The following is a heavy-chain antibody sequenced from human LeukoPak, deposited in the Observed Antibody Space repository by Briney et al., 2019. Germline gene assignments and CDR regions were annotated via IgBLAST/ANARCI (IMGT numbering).Heavy chain of an antibody. CDR3: ARGPYSYDSSGAFDI. Sequence: PSETLSLTCTVSGGSISSYYWSWVRQPPGKGLEWIGFVYYSGSTNYNPSLKSRVTISVDTSKNQFSLKLSSVTAADTAVYYCARGPYSYDSSGAFDIWGQGTMVTVSS. CDR2: VYYSGST. J-gene: IGHJ3*02. CDR1: GGSISSYY. D-gene: IGHD3-22*01. V-gene: IGHV4-59*12.